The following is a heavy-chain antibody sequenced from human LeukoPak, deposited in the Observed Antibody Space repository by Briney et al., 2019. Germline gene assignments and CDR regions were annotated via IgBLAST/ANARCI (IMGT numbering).Heavy chain of an antibody. J-gene: IGHJ4*02. D-gene: IGHD3-10*01. CDR2: IYYSGST. V-gene: IGHV4-59*12. CDR3: ARDSGYYGSGSLDY. CDR1: GDSITNYY. Sequence: SETLSLTCTVSGDSITNYYWNWIRQLPGKGLEWIGYIYYSGSTYYNPSLKRRVTISVDTSKNQFSLKLSSVTAADTAVYYCARDSGYYGSGSLDYWGQGTLVTVSS.